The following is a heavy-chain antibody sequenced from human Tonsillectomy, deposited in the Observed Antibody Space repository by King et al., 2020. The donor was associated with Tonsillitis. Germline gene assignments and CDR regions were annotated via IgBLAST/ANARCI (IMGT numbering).Heavy chain of an antibody. CDR2: ISSSSSYI. CDR3: ASVGGTGTLDY. V-gene: IGHV3-21*01. J-gene: IGHJ4*02. D-gene: IGHD2-8*02. CDR1: GFTFSSYS. Sequence: VQLVESGGGLVKPGGSLRLSCAASGFTFSSYSMNWVRQAPGKGLEWVSSISSSSSYISYADSVKGRFTISRDNDKNSLYLQMNSLRAEDTAVYYCASVGGTGTLDYWGQGTLVTVSS.